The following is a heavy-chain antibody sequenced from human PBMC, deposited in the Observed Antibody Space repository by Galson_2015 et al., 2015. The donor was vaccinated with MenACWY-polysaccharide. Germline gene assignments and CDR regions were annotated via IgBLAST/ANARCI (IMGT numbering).Heavy chain of an antibody. V-gene: IGHV3-74*01. CDR1: GFSFRSHW. CDR3: ARDRVDVEVIDAHTMFDN. CDR2: INRDGNII. D-gene: IGHD5-12*01. J-gene: IGHJ4*02. Sequence: SLRLSCAASGFSFRSHWMHWVRQAPGEGRGGGSRINRDGNIIKYADSVKGRFTISRDNAKNTLYLEMNSLRVEDTAVYFCARDRVDVEVIDAHTMFDNWGQGVLVTVSS.